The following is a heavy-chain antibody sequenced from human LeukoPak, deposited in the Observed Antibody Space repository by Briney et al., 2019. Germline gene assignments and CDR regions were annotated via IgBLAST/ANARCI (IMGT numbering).Heavy chain of an antibody. J-gene: IGHJ6*02. V-gene: IGHV3-53*01. Sequence: QTGGSLRLSCAASGFTVSSNYMRWVRQAPGKGLEWVSEIYSGGSTYYADSVKGRFTISRDNSKNTLYLQMNSLRAEDTAVCYCARVLRRVLTGYYYYYGMDVWGQGTTVTVSS. CDR2: IYSGGST. CDR1: GFTVSSNY. D-gene: IGHD3-9*01. CDR3: ARVLRRVLTGYYYYYGMDV.